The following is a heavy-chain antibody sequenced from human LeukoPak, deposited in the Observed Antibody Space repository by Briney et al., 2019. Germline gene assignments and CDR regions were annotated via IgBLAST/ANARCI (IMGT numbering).Heavy chain of an antibody. D-gene: IGHD6-19*01. Sequence: SVKVSCKASGGTFSSYAISWVRQAPGQGLEWMGGIIPIFGTANYAQKFQGRVTITADKSTSTAYMELSSLRSEDTAVYYCARVSLRAVAGSRRLNEYYFDYWGQGTLVTVSS. CDR3: ARVSLRAVAGSRRLNEYYFDY. J-gene: IGHJ4*02. CDR2: IIPIFGTA. V-gene: IGHV1-69*06. CDR1: GGTFSSYA.